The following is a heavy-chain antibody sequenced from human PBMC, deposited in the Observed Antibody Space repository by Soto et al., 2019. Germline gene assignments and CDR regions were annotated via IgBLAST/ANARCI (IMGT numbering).Heavy chain of an antibody. D-gene: IGHD3-3*01. CDR3: AKHGATSIFGLYFELWFDP. J-gene: IGHJ5*02. CDR1: GGSISSSNW. CDR2: IYHSGST. V-gene: IGHV4-4*02. Sequence: SETLSLTCAVSGGSISSSNWWSWVRQPPGKGLEWIGEIYHSGSTNYNPSLKSRVTISVAKSKNQFSLKLSSVTAADTAVYYCAKHGATSIFGLYFELWFDPWGQGTLVTVSS.